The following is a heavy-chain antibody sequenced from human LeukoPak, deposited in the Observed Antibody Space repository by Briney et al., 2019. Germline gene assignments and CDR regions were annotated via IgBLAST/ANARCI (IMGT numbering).Heavy chain of an antibody. CDR2: FDPEDGET. Sequence: ASVKVSCKVSGYTLTELSTHWVRQAPGKGLEWMGGFDPEDGETIYAQKFQGRVTMTEDTSTDTAYMELSSLRSEDTAVYYCATFSSTSWGWFDPWGQGTLVTVSS. J-gene: IGHJ5*02. CDR3: ATFSSTSWGWFDP. CDR1: GYTLTELS. V-gene: IGHV1-24*01. D-gene: IGHD2-2*01.